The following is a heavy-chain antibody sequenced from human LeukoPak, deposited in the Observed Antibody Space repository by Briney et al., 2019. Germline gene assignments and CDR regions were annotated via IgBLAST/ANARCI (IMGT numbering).Heavy chain of an antibody. J-gene: IGHJ4*02. D-gene: IGHD2-2*01. CDR1: GFAFSDYA. CDR3: AKDSRSSSSNPDY. V-gene: IGHV3-23*01. CDR2: ISGTGSNT. Sequence: SGGSLRLSCVASGFAFSDYAMTWVRQAPGKGLEWISAISGTGSNTYYADSVEGRFSISRDSSQNTLYLRMNSLRPDDSAIYYCAKDSRSSSSNPDYWGQGTLVTVSS.